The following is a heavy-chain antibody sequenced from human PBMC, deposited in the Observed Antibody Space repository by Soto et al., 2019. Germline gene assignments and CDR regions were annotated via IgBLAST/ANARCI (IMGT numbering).Heavy chain of an antibody. J-gene: IGHJ4*02. Sequence: TLSLTCAVSGGSFTSNNWWTWVRQPPGQGLEWIGEIYRTGSTNYNPSLKSRVTISLDKSENQFSLKVTSLTAADTAVYYCASRDPGTSVDYWGQGTLVTV. CDR2: IYRTGST. D-gene: IGHD1-7*01. CDR1: GGSFTSNNW. CDR3: ASRDPGTSVDY. V-gene: IGHV4-4*02.